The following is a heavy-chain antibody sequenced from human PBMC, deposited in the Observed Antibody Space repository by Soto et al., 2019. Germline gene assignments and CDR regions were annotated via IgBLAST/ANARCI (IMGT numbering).Heavy chain of an antibody. J-gene: IGHJ4*02. CDR3: ARALLVDTADTGLDY. Sequence: SETLSLTCAVYGGSFSGYYWSWIRQPPGKGLEWIGEINHSGSTNYNPSLKSRVTISVDTSKNQFSLKLSSVTAADTAVYYCARALLVDTADTGLDYLGQGTLVTDSS. D-gene: IGHD5-18*01. V-gene: IGHV4-34*01. CDR2: INHSGST. CDR1: GGSFSGYY.